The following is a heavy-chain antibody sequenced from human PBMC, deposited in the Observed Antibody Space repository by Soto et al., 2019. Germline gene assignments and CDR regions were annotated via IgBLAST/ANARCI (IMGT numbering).Heavy chain of an antibody. J-gene: IGHJ5*02. Sequence: PSRALSLPGPLSRDAHSVVGYSWTGIRQPPGKGQEGLRYIYHTGSTYYNPCLKTRDTIPVDGSKNQCSQQLSSLTAAHTPVYYCVGNYYDSLNLWGQGSLVTVSS. V-gene: IGHV4-30-2*01. D-gene: IGHD3-22*01. CDR2: IYHTGST. CDR3: VGNYYDSLNL. CDR1: RDAHSVVGYS.